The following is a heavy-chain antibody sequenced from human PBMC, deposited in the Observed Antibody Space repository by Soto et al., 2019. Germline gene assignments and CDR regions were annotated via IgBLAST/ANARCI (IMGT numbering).Heavy chain of an antibody. Sequence: QVQLVESGGGVVQPGRSLRLSCAASGFTFSRYGMHWVRQAPGKGLEWVAVILDDGSDQNYVDSVKGRFTISRDNSKKRLYLQMNSLRAEDRAVYYCARDDDYGDNEFDCWGQGTLVTVSS. CDR1: GFTFSRYG. V-gene: IGHV3-33*01. J-gene: IGHJ4*02. D-gene: IGHD4-17*01. CDR3: ARDDDYGDNEFDC. CDR2: ILDDGSDQ.